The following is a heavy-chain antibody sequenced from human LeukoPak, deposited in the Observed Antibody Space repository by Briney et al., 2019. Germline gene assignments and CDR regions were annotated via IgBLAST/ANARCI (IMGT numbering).Heavy chain of an antibody. CDR1: GGSIRSSSYY. Sequence: PSETLSLTCTVSGGSIRSSSYYWGWLRQPRGKGLEWIGSIYYSGSTYYNPSLKSRVTISVDTSKNQFSLRLSSVTAADTAVYYCARVSGQFYFYYYMDVWGKGTTVTISS. J-gene: IGHJ6*03. V-gene: IGHV4-39*01. D-gene: IGHD6-19*01. CDR2: IYYSGST. CDR3: ARVSGQFYFYYYMDV.